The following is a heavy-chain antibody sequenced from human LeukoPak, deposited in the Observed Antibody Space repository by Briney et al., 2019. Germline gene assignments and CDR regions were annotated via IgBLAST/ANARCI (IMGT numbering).Heavy chain of an antibody. V-gene: IGHV1-24*01. CDR2: FDPEDGEP. J-gene: IGHJ4*02. Sequence: AAVKVSCQVSGNSLSETSIHWVRQAPGQWLEWMGGFDPEDGEPIFAQRFQGRFSMTEDTSADTAYMELSSLRPKDTAVYDCATADKWEPLDYWGQGTLVTVSS. CDR1: GNSLSETS. D-gene: IGHD1-26*01. CDR3: ATADKWEPLDY.